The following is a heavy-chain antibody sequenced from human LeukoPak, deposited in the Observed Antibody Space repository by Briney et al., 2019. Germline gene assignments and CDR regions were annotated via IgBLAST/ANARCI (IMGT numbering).Heavy chain of an antibody. D-gene: IGHD2-2*01. Sequence: GGSLRLSCAASGFTFDDYAMHWVRQAPGKGLEWVAVISYDGSNKYYADSVKGRFTISRDNSKNTLYLQMNSLRAEDTAVYYCARDREYCSSTSCSALGYWGQGTLDTVSS. CDR2: ISYDGSNK. CDR3: ARDREYCSSTSCSALGY. V-gene: IGHV3-30-3*01. CDR1: GFTFDDYA. J-gene: IGHJ4*02.